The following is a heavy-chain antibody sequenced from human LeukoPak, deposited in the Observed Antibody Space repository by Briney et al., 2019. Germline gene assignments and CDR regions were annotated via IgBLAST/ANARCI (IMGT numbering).Heavy chain of an antibody. D-gene: IGHD7-27*01. CDR3: ASGRPLGFDY. Sequence: SETLSLTCAVYGGSFSGYYWSWIRQPPGKGLEWIGEINHSGSTNYNPSLKSRVTISVDTSKNQFSLKLSSVTAADTAVYYCASGRPLGFDYWGRGTLVTVSS. V-gene: IGHV4-34*01. CDR1: GGSFSGYY. J-gene: IGHJ4*02. CDR2: INHSGST.